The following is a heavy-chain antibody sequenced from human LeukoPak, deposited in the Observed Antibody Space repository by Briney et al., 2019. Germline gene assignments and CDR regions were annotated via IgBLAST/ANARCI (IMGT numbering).Heavy chain of an antibody. Sequence: ASVKVSCKASGYTFSNFGINWVRQAPGQGLEWIAWISGNNGNPNYGQKFRGRFTVTTDSSTSTAYMELRNLRSDDTAVYYCARDGTSTDDYWGQGTLVTVSS. D-gene: IGHD2-2*01. CDR1: GYTFSNFG. J-gene: IGHJ4*02. CDR3: ARDGTSTDDY. V-gene: IGHV1-18*01. CDR2: ISGNNGNP.